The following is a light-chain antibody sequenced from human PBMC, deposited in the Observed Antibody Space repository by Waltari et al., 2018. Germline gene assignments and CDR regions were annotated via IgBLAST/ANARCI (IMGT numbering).Light chain of an antibody. CDR1: QSLVHSAGNTY. V-gene: IGKV2-30*02. CDR3: MQGTQWPRT. J-gene: IGKJ1*01. CDR2: KVS. Sequence: DVVLTQSPLSLPFTLGQSASISCRSSQSLVHSAGNTYLNWFQQRPGQSPRRPIYKVSRRDSGVPERFSGSGSGTDFTLKISRVEAEDVGVYYCMQGTQWPRTFGQGTKVQIE.